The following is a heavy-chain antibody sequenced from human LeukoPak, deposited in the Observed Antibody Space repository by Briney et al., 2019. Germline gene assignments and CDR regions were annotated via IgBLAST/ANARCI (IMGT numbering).Heavy chain of an antibody. Sequence: EASAKVSCKASGYTFTSYGISWVRQAPGQGLEWMGWISAYNGNTNYAQKLQGRVTMTTDTSTSTAYMELRSLRSDGTAVYYCARGTYYYDSSGYYPIDYWGQGTLVTVSS. J-gene: IGHJ4*02. V-gene: IGHV1-18*01. CDR2: ISAYNGNT. CDR3: ARGTYYYDSSGYYPIDY. D-gene: IGHD3-22*01. CDR1: GYTFTSYG.